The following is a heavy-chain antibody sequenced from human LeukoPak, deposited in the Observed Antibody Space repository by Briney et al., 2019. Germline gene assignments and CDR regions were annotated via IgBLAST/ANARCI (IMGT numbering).Heavy chain of an antibody. D-gene: IGHD2-15*01. V-gene: IGHV3-30*18. CDR3: AKDRASSGSWYFDL. CDR2: ISYDGSNK. J-gene: IGHJ2*01. Sequence: GRSLRLSCAASGFTFSSYGMHWVRQAPGKGLEWVAVISYDGSNKYYADSVRGRFTISRDNYKNTLYLQMNSLRAEDTAVYYCAKDRASSGSWYFDLWGRGTLVTVSS. CDR1: GFTFSSYG.